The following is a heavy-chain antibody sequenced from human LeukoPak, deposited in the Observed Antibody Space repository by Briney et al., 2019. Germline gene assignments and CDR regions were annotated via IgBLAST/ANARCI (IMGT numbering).Heavy chain of an antibody. CDR2: IYHSGST. V-gene: IGHV4-30-2*01. Sequence: SETLSLTCAVSGGSISSGGYSWSWIRQPPGKGLEWIGYIYHSGSTYCNPSLKSRVTISVDRSKNQFSLKLSSVTAADTAVYYCARALLGIAARRGWFDPWGQGTLVTVSS. J-gene: IGHJ5*02. D-gene: IGHD6-6*01. CDR3: ARALLGIAARRGWFDP. CDR1: GGSISSGGYS.